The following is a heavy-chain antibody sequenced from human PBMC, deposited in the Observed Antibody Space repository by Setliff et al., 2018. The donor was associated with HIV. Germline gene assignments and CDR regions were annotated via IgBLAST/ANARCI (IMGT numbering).Heavy chain of an antibody. V-gene: IGHV4-59*08. Sequence: KPSETLSLTCTVSGGSISSYYWSWIRQPPGKGLEWIGYIYYSGSTNYNPSLKSRVTISVDTSKNQFSLKLSSVTAADTAVYYCARLGRGTYYYDSSGYLYALDIRGQGTMVTVSS. CDR1: GGSISSYY. CDR2: IYYSGST. CDR3: ARLGRGTYYYDSSGYLYALDI. J-gene: IGHJ3*02. D-gene: IGHD3-22*01.